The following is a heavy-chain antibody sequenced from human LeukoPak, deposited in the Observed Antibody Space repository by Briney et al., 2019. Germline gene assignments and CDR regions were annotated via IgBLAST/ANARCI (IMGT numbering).Heavy chain of an antibody. CDR1: GYTFTSYG. J-gene: IGHJ4*02. CDR2: INPSGGST. CDR3: AGWGETDSSSYDY. Sequence: ASVKVSCKASGYTFTSYGISWVRQAPGQGLEWMGIINPSGGSTSYAQKFQGRVTMTRDTSTSTVYMELSSLRSEDTAVYYCAGWGETDSSSYDYWGQGTLVTVSS. V-gene: IGHV1-46*01. D-gene: IGHD6-6*01.